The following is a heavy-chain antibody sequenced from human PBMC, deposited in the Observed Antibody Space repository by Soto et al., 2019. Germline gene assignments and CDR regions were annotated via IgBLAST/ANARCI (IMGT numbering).Heavy chain of an antibody. J-gene: IGHJ4*02. D-gene: IGHD6-19*01. Sequence: QVQLVQSGAEVKKPGSSVKVSCKASGGTFSSYAISWVRQAPGQGLEWMGGIIPIFGTANYAQKFQGRVKITADKTTSTAYMERSSLRSEDTAVYYCARDKEGSSGWARKWDYWAQGTLVTVSS. V-gene: IGHV1-69*06. CDR3: ARDKEGSSGWARKWDY. CDR2: IIPIFGTA. CDR1: GGTFSSYA.